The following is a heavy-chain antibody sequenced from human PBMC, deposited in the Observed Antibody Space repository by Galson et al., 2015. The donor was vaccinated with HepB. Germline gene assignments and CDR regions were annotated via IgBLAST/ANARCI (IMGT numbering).Heavy chain of an antibody. J-gene: IGHJ3*02. CDR1: GYTFTRYA. V-gene: IGHV7-4-1*02. CDR2: INTNTGNP. Sequence: SVKVSCKASGYTFTRYAMSWVRQAPGQGLEWMGWINTNTGNPTYAQGFTGRFVLSLDTSVSTAYLQISSLKAEDTAVYYCARDRVSLTWELLTSDAFHIWGQGTMVTVSS. CDR3: ARDRVSLTWELLTSDAFHI. D-gene: IGHD1-26*01.